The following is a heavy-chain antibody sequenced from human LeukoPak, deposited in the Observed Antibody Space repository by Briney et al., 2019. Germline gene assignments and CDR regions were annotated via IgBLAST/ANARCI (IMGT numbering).Heavy chain of an antibody. D-gene: IGHD3-22*01. Sequence: SETLSLTCTVSGGSISSYYWSWLRQPPGKGLEWIGYIYYSGSTNYNPSLKSRVTISVDTSKNQFSPKLSSVTAADTAVYYCASLNYYDSSGYYYLDNWFDPWGQGTLVTVSS. CDR1: GGSISSYY. CDR3: ASLNYYDSSGYYYLDNWFDP. CDR2: IYYSGST. J-gene: IGHJ5*02. V-gene: IGHV4-59*01.